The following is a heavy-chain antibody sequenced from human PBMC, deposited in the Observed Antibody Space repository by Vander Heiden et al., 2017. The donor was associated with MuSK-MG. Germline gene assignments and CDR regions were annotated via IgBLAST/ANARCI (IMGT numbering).Heavy chain of an antibody. CDR1: GFTFSSYA. J-gene: IGHJ3*02. D-gene: IGHD3-22*01. Sequence: LESGGGLVQPGGSLRLSCAASGFTFSSYAMSWVRQAPGKGLEWVSAISGSGGSTYYADSVKGRLTISRDNSKNTLYLQMNSLRAEDTAVYYCAKSHYDSSGYDDASEPQDAFDIWGQGTMVTVSS. V-gene: IGHV3-23*01. CDR2: ISGSGGST. CDR3: AKSHYDSSGYDDASEPQDAFDI.